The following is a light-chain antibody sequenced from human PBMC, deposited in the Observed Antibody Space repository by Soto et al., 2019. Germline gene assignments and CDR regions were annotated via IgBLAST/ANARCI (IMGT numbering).Light chain of an antibody. CDR1: SSNIGAEYD. J-gene: IGLJ1*01. CDR2: SDN. CDR3: QSYDNNSDYV. V-gene: IGLV1-40*01. Sequence: SVLTQPPSVSGAPGQRVAISCTGSSSNIGAEYDVHWYQQLPGAAPKLLIFSDNNRPSGVPDRFSGSKSGTSASLAITGLRAEDEADYYCQSYDNNSDYVFGTGTKVTVL.